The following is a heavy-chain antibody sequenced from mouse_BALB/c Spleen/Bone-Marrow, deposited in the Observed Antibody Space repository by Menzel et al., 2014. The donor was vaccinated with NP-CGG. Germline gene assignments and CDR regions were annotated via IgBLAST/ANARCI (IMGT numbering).Heavy chain of an antibody. CDR1: GFNIKDYY. V-gene: IGHV14-1*02. Sequence: VQLQQSGAEIVRPGALVKLSCKASGFNIKDYYMQWVKQRPEQGLEWIGWIDPENGNTIYNPKFQGKASITADTSSNSAYLQLSSFTSDDASVYYCSRGDGYAMDYWGQGTSVTVSS. CDR3: SRGDGYAMDY. CDR2: IDPENGNT. D-gene: IGHD2-13*01. J-gene: IGHJ4*01.